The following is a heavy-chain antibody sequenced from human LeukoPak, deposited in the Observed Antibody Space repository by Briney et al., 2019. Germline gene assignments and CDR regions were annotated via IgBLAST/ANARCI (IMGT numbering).Heavy chain of an antibody. Sequence: PGGSLRLSCAASGFTVSSNYMSWVRQAPGKGLEWVSFIYSGGSTYYEDSVKGRFTISRDNSKNTLYLQMNSLRAEDTAVYYCARRAGDYSHPYDYWGQGTLVTVSS. D-gene: IGHD3-22*01. CDR3: ARRAGDYSHPYDY. J-gene: IGHJ4*02. CDR1: GFTVSSNY. V-gene: IGHV3-53*01. CDR2: IYSGGST.